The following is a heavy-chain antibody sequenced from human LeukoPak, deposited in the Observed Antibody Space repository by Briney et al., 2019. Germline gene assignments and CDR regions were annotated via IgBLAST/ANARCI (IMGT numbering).Heavy chain of an antibody. CDR2: ISGSGGST. CDR3: ARVLYSSSSVWFDP. D-gene: IGHD6-13*01. CDR1: GFTFSSYA. Sequence: GGSLRLSCAASGFTFSSYAMSWVRQAPGKGLEWVSAISGSGGSTYYADSVKGRFTISRDNAKNSLYLQMNSLRAEDTAVYYCARVLYSSSSVWFDPWGQGTLVTVSS. V-gene: IGHV3-23*01. J-gene: IGHJ5*02.